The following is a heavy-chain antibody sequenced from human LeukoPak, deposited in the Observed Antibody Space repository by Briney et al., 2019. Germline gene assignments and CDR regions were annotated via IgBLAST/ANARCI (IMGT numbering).Heavy chain of an antibody. V-gene: IGHV3-7*01. CDR2: IKQDGSEK. D-gene: IGHD3-22*01. J-gene: IGHJ4*02. CDR3: ARDNYDSSGPYYFDY. CDR1: GIILSSYW. Sequence: PGGSLRLSCAASGIILSSYWMSWVRQAPGKGLEWVANIKQDGSEKWYVDSVKGRFTISRDNARNSLYLQMNSLRAEDTAVYYCARDNYDSSGPYYFDYWGQGTLVTVSS.